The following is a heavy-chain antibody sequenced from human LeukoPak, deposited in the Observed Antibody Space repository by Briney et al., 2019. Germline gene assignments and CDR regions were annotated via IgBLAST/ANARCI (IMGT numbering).Heavy chain of an antibody. CDR2: INSDGSST. CDR3: ARVVPGTGFFY. J-gene: IGHJ4*02. D-gene: IGHD2-8*02. Sequence: GGSLRLSYAASGFTFSSYWMHWVRQAPGKGLVWVSRINSDGSSTIYADSAKGRFTIPRDNAKNMVYLQVNSLRAEDTAVYYCARVVPGTGFFYWGQGTLVTVSS. CDR1: GFTFSSYW. V-gene: IGHV3-74*01.